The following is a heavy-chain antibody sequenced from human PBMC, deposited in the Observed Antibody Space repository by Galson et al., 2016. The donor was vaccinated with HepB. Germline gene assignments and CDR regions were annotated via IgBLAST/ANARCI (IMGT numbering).Heavy chain of an antibody. CDR1: GFTFSSHA. D-gene: IGHD5-18*01. Sequence: SLRLSCAGTGFTFSSHALHWVRQAPGKGLEWVAIVSDDGSKRDYADSVRGRFTISRDNSKNTLSLQMNSLGGEDTAVYYCARPPVDGGYSYGPFDHWGQGILVTVS. J-gene: IGHJ4*02. CDR2: VSDDGSKR. CDR3: ARPPVDGGYSYGPFDH. V-gene: IGHV3-30*04.